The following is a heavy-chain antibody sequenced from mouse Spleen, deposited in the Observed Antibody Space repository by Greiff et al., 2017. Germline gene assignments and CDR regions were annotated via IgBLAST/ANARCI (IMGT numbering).Heavy chain of an antibody. CDR1: GYTFTSYW. CDR2: IDPSDSYT. V-gene: IGHV1-50*01. CDR3: ARVTTVVEEAWFAY. Sequence: QVQLQQPGAELVKPGASVKLSCKASGYTFTSYWMQWVKQRPGQGLEWIGEIDPSDSYTNYNQKFKGKATLTVDTSSSTAYMQLSSLTSEDSAVYYCARVTTVVEEAWFAYWGQGTLVTVSA. D-gene: IGHD1-1*01. J-gene: IGHJ3*01.